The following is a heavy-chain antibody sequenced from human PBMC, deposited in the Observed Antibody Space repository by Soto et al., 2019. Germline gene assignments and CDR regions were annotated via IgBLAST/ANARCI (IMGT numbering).Heavy chain of an antibody. CDR2: INPKSGGT. Sequence: ASVKVSCKASGYTFTVYYMHWVRQAPGKGLEWMGWINPKSGGTMYPQKFQGRVTMTWDTSISTAYMALTRLRSDDTAAYYCARDLAKGGGSAGFDYWGQGTLVTVSS. D-gene: IGHD1-26*01. V-gene: IGHV1-2*02. J-gene: IGHJ4*02. CDR1: GYTFTVYY. CDR3: ARDLAKGGGSAGFDY.